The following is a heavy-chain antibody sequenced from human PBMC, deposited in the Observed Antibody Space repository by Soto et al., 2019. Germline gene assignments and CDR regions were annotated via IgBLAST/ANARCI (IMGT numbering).Heavy chain of an antibody. CDR3: ARGLRFLEWLEYYGMDV. D-gene: IGHD3-3*01. V-gene: IGHV4-34*01. J-gene: IGHJ6*02. CDR2: INHSGST. CDR1: GGSFSGYY. Sequence: PSETLSLTCAVYGGSFSGYYWSWIRQPPGKGLEWIGEINHSGSTNYNPSLKSRVTISVDTSKNQFSLKLSSVTAADTAVYYCARGLRFLEWLEYYGMDVWGQGTTVT.